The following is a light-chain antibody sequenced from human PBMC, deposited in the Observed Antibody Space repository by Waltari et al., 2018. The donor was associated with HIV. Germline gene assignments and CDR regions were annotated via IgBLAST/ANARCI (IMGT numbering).Light chain of an antibody. CDR2: LGS. J-gene: IGKJ2*01. CDR3: MQALQTPRT. V-gene: IGKV2-28*01. Sequence: DIVMTQYRLSLTVTRGESGYISCRSRQSLLHKNGYNYLNWYLQKPGQSPQLLISLGSNRASGVPDRVSGSGSGTDFTLEISKLEAGDVGVYYCMQALQTPRTFGQGTKLETK. CDR1: QSLLHKNGYNY.